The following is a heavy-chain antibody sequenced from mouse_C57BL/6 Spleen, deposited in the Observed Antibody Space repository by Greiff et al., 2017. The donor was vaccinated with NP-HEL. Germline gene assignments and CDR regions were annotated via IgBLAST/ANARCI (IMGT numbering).Heavy chain of an antibody. V-gene: IGHV1-69*01. CDR3: ARGAYYSNFYAMDY. J-gene: IGHJ4*01. CDR1: GYTFTSYW. Sequence: VQLQPSGAELVMPGASVKLSCKASGYTFTSYWMHWVKQRPGQGLEWIGEIDPSDSYTNYNQKFKGKSTLTVDKSSSTAYMQLSSLTSEDSAVYYCARGAYYSNFYAMDYWGQGTSVTVSS. CDR2: IDPSDSYT. D-gene: IGHD2-5*01.